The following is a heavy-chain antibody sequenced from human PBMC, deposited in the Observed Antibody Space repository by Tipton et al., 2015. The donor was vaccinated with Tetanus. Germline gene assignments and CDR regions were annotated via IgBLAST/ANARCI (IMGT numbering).Heavy chain of an antibody. J-gene: IGHJ3*01. CDR1: GGSVSSGSYF. D-gene: IGHD2-21*02. CDR2: IYYSGTT. V-gene: IGHV4-61*01. CDR3: ARSKGVRLNAFDL. Sequence: TLSLTCTVSGGSVSSGSYFWSWIRQPPGKGLQWIGYIYYSGTTNYNPSLKSRLSLSVDTSKNQFSLNLNSVTAADTAVYYCARSKGVRLNAFDLWGQGTLVIVSS.